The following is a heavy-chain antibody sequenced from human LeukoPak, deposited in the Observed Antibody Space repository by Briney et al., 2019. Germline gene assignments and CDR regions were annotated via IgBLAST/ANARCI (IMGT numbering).Heavy chain of an antibody. J-gene: IGHJ4*02. CDR2: ISWNSGSI. V-gene: IGHV3-9*01. Sequence: GGSLRLSCVVSGFTFSSYAMRWVRQAPGEGLEWVSGISWNSGSIGYADSVKGRFTISRDNAKNSLYLQMNSLRAEDTALYYCAKGSWYYFDYWGQGTLVTVSS. CDR1: GFTFSSYA. D-gene: IGHD6-13*01. CDR3: AKGSWYYFDY.